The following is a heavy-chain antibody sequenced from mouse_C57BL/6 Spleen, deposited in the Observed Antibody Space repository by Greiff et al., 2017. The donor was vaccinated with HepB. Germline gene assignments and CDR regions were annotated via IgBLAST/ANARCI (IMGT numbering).Heavy chain of an antibody. D-gene: IGHD1-1*01. CDR1: GYAFSSYW. Sequence: QVQLQQSGAELVKPGASVKISCKASGYAFSSYWMNWVKQRPGKGLEWIGQIYPGDGDTNYNGKFKGKATLTADKSSSTAYMQLSSLTSEDSAVYFCARCGTTGRNAMDYWGQGTSVTVSS. CDR2: IYPGDGDT. J-gene: IGHJ4*01. CDR3: ARCGTTGRNAMDY. V-gene: IGHV1-80*01.